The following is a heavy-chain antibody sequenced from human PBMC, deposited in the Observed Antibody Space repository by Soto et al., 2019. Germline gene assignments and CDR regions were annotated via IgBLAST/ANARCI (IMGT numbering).Heavy chain of an antibody. Sequence: ASVKVSCKTSGYSFTYYALYWVRQAPGQRPEWMGWINGRTGDTKYSRKFQGRVTFTRDTSASAAYLDLSSLISEDTAVYYCARGLWFGEFHFDYWGQGTLVTVSS. V-gene: IGHV1-3*01. CDR1: GYSFTYYA. J-gene: IGHJ4*02. CDR3: ARGLWFGEFHFDY. CDR2: INGRTGDT. D-gene: IGHD3-10*01.